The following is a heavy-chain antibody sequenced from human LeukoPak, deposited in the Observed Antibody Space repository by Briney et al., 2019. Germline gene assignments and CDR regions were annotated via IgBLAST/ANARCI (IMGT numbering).Heavy chain of an antibody. CDR3: ARGRPPQYYDYVWGSYRSSYFHY. V-gene: IGHV4-34*01. D-gene: IGHD3-16*02. CDR2: INHSGST. CDR1: VGSFRGYY. Sequence: SETLSLTCAVYVGSFRGYYWSWIPQPPGKGLEWIGEINHSGSTNYNPPPKSRVTISVDTSKKQFSLKLSSVTAADTAVYYCARGRPPQYYDYVWGSYRSSYFHYWGQGTLVTVSS. J-gene: IGHJ4*02.